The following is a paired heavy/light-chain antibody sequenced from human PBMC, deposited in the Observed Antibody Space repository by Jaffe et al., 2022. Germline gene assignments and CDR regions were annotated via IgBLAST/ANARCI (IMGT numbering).Heavy chain of an antibody. D-gene: IGHD3-16*01. J-gene: IGHJ4*02. CDR1: GFTFSISG. CDR3: AKDQRRPGGYGYFDY. CDR2: ISDNGDGT. Sequence: EVQLLESGGGLVQPGGSLRLSCAASGFTFSISGMSWVRQAPGKGLEWVSSISDNGDGTYSAESVKGRFTISRDNSKNTLYLQMNSLRDEDTAIYFCAKDQRRPGGYGYFDYWGQGTLVTVSS. V-gene: IGHV3-23*01.
Light chain of an antibody. V-gene: IGKV1-12*01. CDR2: GAS. CDR3: QHCSSFPIT. J-gene: IGKJ4*01. CDR1: QGISRW. Sequence: DIQMTQSPSSVSASVGDRVTITCRASQGISRWLAWYQQKPGRAPKLLIYGASTLQSGVPSRFSGSGSGTDFTLTISTLQPEDFATYYCQHCSSFPITFGGGTKVEIK.